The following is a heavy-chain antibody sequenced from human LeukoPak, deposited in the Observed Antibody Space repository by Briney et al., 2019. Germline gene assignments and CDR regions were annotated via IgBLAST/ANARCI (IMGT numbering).Heavy chain of an antibody. J-gene: IGHJ4*02. CDR1: GGSISSGSYY. CDR2: IYTSGST. V-gene: IGHV4-61*02. CDR3: ARRGEY. Sequence: PSETLSLTCTVSGGSISSGSYYYTWIRQPAGKGLEWIGRIYTSGSTNYNPSLKSRVTISVDTSKNQFSLKLRSVTAADTAVYYCARRGEYWGQGTLVTVSS.